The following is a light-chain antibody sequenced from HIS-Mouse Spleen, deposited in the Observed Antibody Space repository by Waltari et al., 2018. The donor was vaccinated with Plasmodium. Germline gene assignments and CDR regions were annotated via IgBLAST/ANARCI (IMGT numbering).Light chain of an antibody. CDR3: YSTDSSGNHRV. CDR2: EDS. CDR1: ALPRKY. Sequence: SYELTQPPSVSVSPGQTARITCSGDALPRKYAYWYQQKSGKAPVLVIYEDSKRPSGNPERFSCSSSGTMATLTISGAQVEDEADYYCYSTDSSGNHRVFGGGTKLTVL. J-gene: IGLJ3*02. V-gene: IGLV3-10*01.